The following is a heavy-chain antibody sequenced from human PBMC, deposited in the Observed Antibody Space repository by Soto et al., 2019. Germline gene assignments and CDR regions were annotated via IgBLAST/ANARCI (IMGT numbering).Heavy chain of an antibody. CDR2: IWYDGSNK. Sequence: PRLSCVASGFTFSSYGMHWVRQAPGKGLEWVAVIWYDGSNKYYADSVKGRFTISRDNSKNTLNLQMNSLRAEDTAVYYCARDPGTSCYMCGMDVWGQGTTVTVSS. D-gene: IGHD2-2*01. CDR1: GFTFSSYG. J-gene: IGHJ6*02. V-gene: IGHV3-33*01. CDR3: ARDPGTSCYMCGMDV.